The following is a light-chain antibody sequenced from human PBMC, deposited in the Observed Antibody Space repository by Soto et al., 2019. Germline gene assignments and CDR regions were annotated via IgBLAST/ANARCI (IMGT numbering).Light chain of an antibody. CDR1: SSNIGNNY. CDR3: GTWDNSLGAGV. CDR2: DNN. J-gene: IGLJ3*02. V-gene: IGLV1-51*01. Sequence: QSALTQPPSVSAAPGQKVTISCSGSSSNIGNNYVSWYQQLPGTAPKLLTYDNNKRPSGIPDRFSDSRSGTSATLDITGLQTGDEADYYCGTWDNSLGAGVFGGGTKLTVL.